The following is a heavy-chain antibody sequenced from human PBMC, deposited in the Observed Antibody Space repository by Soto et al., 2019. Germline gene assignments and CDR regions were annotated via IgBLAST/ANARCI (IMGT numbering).Heavy chain of an antibody. CDR2: IYYSGST. V-gene: IGHV4-39*01. CDR3: ARQIRDWFDP. J-gene: IGHJ5*02. CDR1: GGSISSSSYY. Sequence: TSETLSLTCTVSGGSISSSSYYWGWIRQPPGTGLEWIGSIYYSGSTYYNPSLKSRVTISVDTSKNQFSLKLSSVTAADTAVYYCARQIRDWFDPWGQGTLVTVSS.